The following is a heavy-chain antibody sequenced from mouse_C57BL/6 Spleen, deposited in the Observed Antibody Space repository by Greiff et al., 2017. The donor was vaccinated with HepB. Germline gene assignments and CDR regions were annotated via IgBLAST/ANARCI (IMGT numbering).Heavy chain of an antibody. CDR1: GFTFSDAW. CDR2: IRNKANNHAT. J-gene: IGHJ3*01. V-gene: IGHV6-6*01. CDR3: TRPIYYYGSSWFAY. D-gene: IGHD1-1*01. Sequence: EVKVEVSGGGLVQPGGSMKLSCAASGFTFSDAWMDWVRQSPEKGLEWVAEIRNKANNHATYYAESVKGRFTISRDDSKSSVYLQMNSLRAEDTGIYYCTRPIYYYGSSWFAYWGQGTLVTVSA.